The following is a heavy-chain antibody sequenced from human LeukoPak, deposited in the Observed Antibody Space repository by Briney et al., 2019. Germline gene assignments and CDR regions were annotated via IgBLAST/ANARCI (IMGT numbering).Heavy chain of an antibody. Sequence: SETLSLTCTVSGGSLSSYYWSWIRQPPGKGLEWIGYIYYSGSTNYNPSLKSRVTISVDTSKNQSSLKLSSVTAADTAVYYCARDGVLGSYYDYWGQGTLVTVSS. CDR3: ARDGVLGSYYDY. J-gene: IGHJ4*02. V-gene: IGHV4-59*01. D-gene: IGHD1-26*01. CDR2: IYYSGST. CDR1: GGSLSSYY.